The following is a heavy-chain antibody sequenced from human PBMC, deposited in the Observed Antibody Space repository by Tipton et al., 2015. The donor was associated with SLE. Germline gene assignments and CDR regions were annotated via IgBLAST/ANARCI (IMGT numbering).Heavy chain of an antibody. CDR3: ASALQQRELGGYYFDY. V-gene: IGHV3-23*01. CDR1: GFTFSSHA. CDR2: ISASGFTT. D-gene: IGHD1-7*01. Sequence: SLRLSCAGSGFTFSSHAMSWVRQAPGKGLEWVSDISASGFTTNYADTVEGRITVSRDNSKNTLYLQIHSLRADDTAVYYCASALQQRELGGYYFDYWGQGTLVTVSS. J-gene: IGHJ4*02.